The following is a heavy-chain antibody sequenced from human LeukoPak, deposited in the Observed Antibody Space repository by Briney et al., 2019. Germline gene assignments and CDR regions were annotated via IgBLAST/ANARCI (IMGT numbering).Heavy chain of an antibody. V-gene: IGHV4-30-2*01. Sequence: SQTLSLTCTVSGGSISSGGYYWSWIRQPPGKGLEWIGYIYHSGSTYYNPSLKSRVTISVDRSKNQFSLKLSSVTAADTAVYYCARDGASSGYYFDWGQGTLATVSS. D-gene: IGHD3-22*01. CDR1: GGSISSGGYY. J-gene: IGHJ4*02. CDR3: ARDGASSGYYFD. CDR2: IYHSGST.